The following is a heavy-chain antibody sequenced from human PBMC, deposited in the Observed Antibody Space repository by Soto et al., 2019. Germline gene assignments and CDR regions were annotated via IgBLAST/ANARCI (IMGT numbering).Heavy chain of an antibody. CDR3: ASAAVTGTAGLDF. Sequence: ASVKVSCKASGYTFSGFYMRWVRQAPGQGLEWMGWINPNSGGTKSAEKFQGRVTMTRDTSISTAYMELSRLTSDDTAVYYCASAAVTGTAGLDFWGQGTQVTVSS. D-gene: IGHD6-19*01. CDR1: GYTFSGFY. J-gene: IGHJ4*02. CDR2: INPNSGGT. V-gene: IGHV1-2*02.